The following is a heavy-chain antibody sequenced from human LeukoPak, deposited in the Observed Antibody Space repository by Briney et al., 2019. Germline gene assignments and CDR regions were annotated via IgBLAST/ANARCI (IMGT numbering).Heavy chain of an antibody. J-gene: IGHJ6*03. CDR1: GGTFTSYG. V-gene: IGHV1-18*01. CDR2: ISAYNGNT. Sequence: ASVKVSCKASGGTFTSYGISWVRQAPGQGLEWMGWISAYNGNTNYAQKLQGRVTMTTDTSTGTAYMELRSLRSDDTAVYYCARGTVTTGGYYYYMDVWGKGTTVTVSS. CDR3: ARGTVTTGGYYYYMDV. D-gene: IGHD4-17*01.